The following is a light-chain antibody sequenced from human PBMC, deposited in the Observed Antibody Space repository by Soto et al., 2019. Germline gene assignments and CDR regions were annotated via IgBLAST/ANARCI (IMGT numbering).Light chain of an antibody. J-gene: IGKJ2*01. CDR1: QSISSW. V-gene: IGKV1-5*03. Sequence: DIQMTQSPSTLSASVGDRVTITCRASQSISSWLAWYQQKPGKAPKLLIYKESSLESGVPSRFSDSGSGTEFTLGIRSLQPDDFATYYCQAYNSYPYTLGQGTKVEIK. CDR2: KES. CDR3: QAYNSYPYT.